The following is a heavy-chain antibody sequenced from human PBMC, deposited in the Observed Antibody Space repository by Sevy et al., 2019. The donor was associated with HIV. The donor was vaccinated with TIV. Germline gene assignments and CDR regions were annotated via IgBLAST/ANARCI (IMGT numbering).Heavy chain of an antibody. V-gene: IGHV3-23*01. Sequence: GGSQRLSCEASGFTFVTYAMNWVRQAPGKGLEWVSGISGSRGGTYYADSVKGRFTISRDNSKNTLYLQMNSLRAEDTAVYYCAKDVYDSSGYYPKGAFDIWGQGTLVTVSS. CDR2: ISGSRGGT. CDR1: GFTFVTYA. D-gene: IGHD3-22*01. J-gene: IGHJ3*02. CDR3: AKDVYDSSGYYPKGAFDI.